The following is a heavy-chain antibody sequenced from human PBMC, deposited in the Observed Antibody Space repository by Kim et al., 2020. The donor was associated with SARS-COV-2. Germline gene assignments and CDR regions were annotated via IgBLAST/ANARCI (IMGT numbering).Heavy chain of an antibody. CDR2: VYSSGST. Sequence: SETLSLTCTVSGDSISTSSDYWGWIRQPPGKGLEWIGIVYSSGSTYYNPSLKSRVTVSVDTSKSQFSLRLTSVTATDTAVYYCARCRRSGLYYIDFWGQGTQVTVSS. CDR3: ARCRRSGLYYIDF. V-gene: IGHV4-39*01. J-gene: IGHJ4*02. CDR1: GDSISTSSDY. D-gene: IGHD6-19*01.